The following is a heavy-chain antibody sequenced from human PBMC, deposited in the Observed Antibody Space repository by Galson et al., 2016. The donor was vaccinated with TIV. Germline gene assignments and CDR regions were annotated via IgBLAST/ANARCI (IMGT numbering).Heavy chain of an antibody. CDR2: INPSGGST. J-gene: IGHJ3*02. CDR3: AIPWGELFGLGSLDI. CDR1: GYTFTSYY. D-gene: IGHD1-26*01. V-gene: IGHV1-46*03. Sequence: SVKVSCKASGYTFTSYYMHWVRQAPGRGLEWMGIINPSGGSTTYAQKFQDRVTMTRDTSTATVYMELSSLRNEDTAVYYCAIPWGELFGLGSLDIWGQGTMVTVAS.